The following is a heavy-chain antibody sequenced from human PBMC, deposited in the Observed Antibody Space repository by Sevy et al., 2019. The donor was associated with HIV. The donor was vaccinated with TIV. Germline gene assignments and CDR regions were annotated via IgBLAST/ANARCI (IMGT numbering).Heavy chain of an antibody. V-gene: IGHV3-15*01. CDR2: IKSKTDGGTT. J-gene: IGHJ6*02. CDR3: TTDGAAHPSYYYYGMDV. CDR1: GFTFSNAW. Sequence: GGSLRLSCAASGFTFSNAWMSWVRQAPGKGLEWVGRIKSKTDGGTTDYVAPVKARFTISREDSKNTLYLQMNSLKTEDTAVYYCTTDGAAHPSYYYYGMDVWGQGTTVTVSS. D-gene: IGHD1-26*01.